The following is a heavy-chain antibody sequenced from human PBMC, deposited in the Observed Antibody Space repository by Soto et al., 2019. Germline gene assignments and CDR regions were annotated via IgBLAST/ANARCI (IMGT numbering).Heavy chain of an antibody. CDR2: IKSKTDGGTT. D-gene: IGHD5-18*01. CDR3: TTGKFSYGSYYYGMDV. CDR1: GFTFSNAW. V-gene: IGHV3-15*01. Sequence: PGGSLRLSCAASGFTFSNAWMSWVRQAPGKGLEWVGRIKSKTDGGTTDYAARVKGRFTISRDDSKNTLYLQMNSLKSEDTAVYYCTTGKFSYGSYYYGMDVWGQGTTVTV. J-gene: IGHJ6*02.